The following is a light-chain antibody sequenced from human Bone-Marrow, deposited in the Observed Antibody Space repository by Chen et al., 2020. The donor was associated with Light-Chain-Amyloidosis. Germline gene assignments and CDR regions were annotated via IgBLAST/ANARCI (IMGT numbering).Light chain of an antibody. CDR2: DVT. Sequence: QSALTQPASVSGSPGQSITISCLGSRSDVGGYNFVSWYQQLPGKARKLLIYDVTHLPSGGSYRFSGSNSSKTSSLTVSGLQAADEADYYCSSYTVSSTWLFGGGTKLTVL. V-gene: IGLV2-14*03. CDR1: RSDVGGYNF. CDR3: SSYTVSSTWL. J-gene: IGLJ3*02.